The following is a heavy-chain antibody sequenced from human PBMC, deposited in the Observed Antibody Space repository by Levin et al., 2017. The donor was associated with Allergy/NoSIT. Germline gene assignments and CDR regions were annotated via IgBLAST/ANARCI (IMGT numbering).Heavy chain of an antibody. V-gene: IGHV3-48*03. J-gene: IGHJ4*02. CDR1: GFTFSSYE. D-gene: IGHD3-3*01. CDR3: ARQLGNFWRGYHYFDY. CDR2: ISSSGSTI. Sequence: GGSLRLSCAASGFTFSSYEMNWVHQAPGKGLEWVSYISSSGSTIYYADSVKGRFTISRDNAKNSLYLQMNSLRAEETVVYYCARQLGNFWRGYHYFDYWGQGALVTVSS.